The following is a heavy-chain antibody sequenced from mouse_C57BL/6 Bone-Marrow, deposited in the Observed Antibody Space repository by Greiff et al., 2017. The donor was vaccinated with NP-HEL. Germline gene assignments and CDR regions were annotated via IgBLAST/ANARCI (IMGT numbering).Heavy chain of an antibody. V-gene: IGHV1-81*01. CDR3: ARPRFRRTGGGASMDY. CDR2: IYPRSGNT. J-gene: IGHJ4*01. Sequence: QVQLQQSGAELARPGASVKLSCKASGYTFTSYGISWVKQRTGQGLEWIGEIYPRSGNTYYNEKFKGKATLTADKSSSTAYMELRSLTSEDSAVYFCARPRFRRTGGGASMDYWGQGTSVTVSS. CDR1: GYTFTSYG.